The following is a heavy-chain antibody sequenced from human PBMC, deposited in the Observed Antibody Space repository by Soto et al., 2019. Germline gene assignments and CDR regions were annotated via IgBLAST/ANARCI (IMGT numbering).Heavy chain of an antibody. V-gene: IGHV4-31*03. D-gene: IGHD3-9*01. J-gene: IGHJ3*02. CDR3: ARAPDGGYDILWAFDI. Sequence: SETLSLTCTVSGGSISSGGYYWSWIRQHPGKGLEWIGYIYYSGSTYYNPSLKSRVTISVDTSNNQFSLKLSSVTAADTAVYYCARAPDGGYDILWAFDIWGQGTMVTVSS. CDR2: IYYSGST. CDR1: GGSISSGGYY.